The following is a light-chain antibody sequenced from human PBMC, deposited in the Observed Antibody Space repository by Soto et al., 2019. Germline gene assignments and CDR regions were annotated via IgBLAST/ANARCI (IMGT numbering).Light chain of an antibody. J-gene: IGKJ4*01. Sequence: EIVLTQSPATLSLSPGESATVFCRASQTLSKYLVWYQQRPGQAPSLLISDASQRATGIPARFSGTGSGTEFTLTISGLEPEESAVYFCQQRSNWPVSFGGGTKVEIK. V-gene: IGKV3-11*01. CDR3: QQRSNWPVS. CDR1: QTLSKY. CDR2: DAS.